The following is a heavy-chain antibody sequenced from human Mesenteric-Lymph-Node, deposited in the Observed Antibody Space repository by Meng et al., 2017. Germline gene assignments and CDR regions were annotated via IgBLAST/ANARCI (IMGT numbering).Heavy chain of an antibody. J-gene: IGHJ6*02. CDR1: GFTFDDYA. V-gene: IGHV3-74*01. D-gene: IGHD3-3*01. CDR2: INSDGSST. Sequence: GESLKISCAASGFTFDDYAMHWVRQAPGKGLVWVSRINSDGSSTSYADSVKGRFTISRDNAKNTLYLQMNSLRAEDTAVYYCAREAHDYDFWSGYYTYYYYYGMDVWGQGTTVTVSS. CDR3: AREAHDYDFWSGYYTYYYYYGMDV.